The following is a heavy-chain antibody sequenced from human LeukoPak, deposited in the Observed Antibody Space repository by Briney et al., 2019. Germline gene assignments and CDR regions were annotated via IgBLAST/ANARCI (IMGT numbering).Heavy chain of an antibody. V-gene: IGHV3-30*04. D-gene: IGHD2-2*01. CDR1: GFTFSSYA. J-gene: IGHJ6*02. CDR3: ARDRGYCSSTSCFSYYYYGMDV. CDR2: ISYDGSNK. Sequence: GRSLRLSCAASGFTFSSYAMHWVRQAPGKGLEWVAVISYDGSNKYYADSVKGRSTISRDNSKNTLYLQMNSLRAEDTAVYYCARDRGYCSSTSCFSYYYYGMDVWGQGTTVTVSS.